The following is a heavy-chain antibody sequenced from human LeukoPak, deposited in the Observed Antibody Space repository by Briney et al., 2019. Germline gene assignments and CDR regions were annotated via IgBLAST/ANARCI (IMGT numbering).Heavy chain of an antibody. CDR1: GFTFSAYA. Sequence: GRSLRLSCAASGFTFSAYAMHCVRQAPGKGLEWVAVISYDGSNKYYADSVKGRFTISRDNSKNTLYLQMNSLRAEDTAVYYCAKVDSSSNFDYWGQGTLVTVSS. D-gene: IGHD6-13*01. V-gene: IGHV3-30-3*01. CDR3: AKVDSSSNFDY. J-gene: IGHJ4*02. CDR2: ISYDGSNK.